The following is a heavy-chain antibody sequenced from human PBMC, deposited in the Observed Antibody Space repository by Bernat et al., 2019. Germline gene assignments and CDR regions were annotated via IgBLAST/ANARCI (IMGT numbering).Heavy chain of an antibody. J-gene: IGHJ4*02. CDR3: SREVPCFDY. V-gene: IGHV3-48*03. CDR2: ITGSSSTV. CDR1: GSTFSSYG. Sequence: EVQLLESGGGLVQPGGSLRLSCAASGSTFSSYGMNWVRQAPGKGLEWVSYITGSSSTVYYADPVKGRFTISRDNAKNSLSLQMNSLRAEDTAVYYCSREVPCFDYWGQGTLVTVS.